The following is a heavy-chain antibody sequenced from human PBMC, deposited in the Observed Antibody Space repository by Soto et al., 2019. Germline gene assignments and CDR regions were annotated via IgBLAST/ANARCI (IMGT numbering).Heavy chain of an antibody. J-gene: IGHJ4*02. CDR2: IYHSGST. Sequence: SETLSLTCAVSGGSISSGGDSWSWIRQPPGKGLEWIGYIYHSGSTYYNPSLKSRVTISVDRSKNQFSLKLSSVTAADTAVYYCARYSIAARRGIDYWGQGTLVTVSS. V-gene: IGHV4-30-2*01. CDR1: GGSISSGGDS. CDR3: ARYSIAARRGIDY. D-gene: IGHD6-6*01.